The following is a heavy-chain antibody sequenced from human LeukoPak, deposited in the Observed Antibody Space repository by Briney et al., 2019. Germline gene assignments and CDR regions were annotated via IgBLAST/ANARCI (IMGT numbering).Heavy chain of an antibody. CDR2: FNPEDGET. CDR3: ATSRDKHLPFDY. J-gene: IGHJ4*02. CDR1: GYTLTELS. V-gene: IGHV1-24*01. Sequence: ASVKVSCKVSGYTLTELSMHWVRQAPGKGLEWMGGFNPEDGETIYAQKFQGRVTMTEDTSTDTAYMELSSLRSEDTAVYYCATSRDKHLPFDYWGQGTLVTVSS. D-gene: IGHD5-24*01.